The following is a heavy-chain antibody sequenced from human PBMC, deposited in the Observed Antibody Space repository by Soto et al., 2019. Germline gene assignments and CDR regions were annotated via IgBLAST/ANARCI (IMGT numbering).Heavy chain of an antibody. CDR3: ASMWSGYNSH. V-gene: IGHV4-34*02. J-gene: IGHJ4*02. D-gene: IGHD6-25*01. CDR2: INHSGST. Sequence: QVQLQQWGAGLLKPSETLSLTCAVYGGSFSGYYWSWIRQPPGKGLEWIGEINHSGSTNYNPSLKNRVTISVDTSKNQVSLKLSSVTAADTAVYHCASMWSGYNSHWGQGTPVTVSS. CDR1: GGSFSGYY.